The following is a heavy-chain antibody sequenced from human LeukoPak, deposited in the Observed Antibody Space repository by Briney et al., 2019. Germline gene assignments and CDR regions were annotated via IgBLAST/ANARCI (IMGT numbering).Heavy chain of an antibody. CDR3: AKEGGTGTRFDY. CDR2: ISGSGTGT. V-gene: IGHV3-23*01. D-gene: IGHD1-7*01. Sequence: GGSLRLSCAASGFTYSSSAMSWVRQAPGKGLYWVLAISGSGTGTYYADSVKGRFTISRDNSKNTLYVQMSSLRAEDTAVYYCAKEGGTGTRFDYWGQGTLVTVSS. CDR1: GFTYSSSA. J-gene: IGHJ4*02.